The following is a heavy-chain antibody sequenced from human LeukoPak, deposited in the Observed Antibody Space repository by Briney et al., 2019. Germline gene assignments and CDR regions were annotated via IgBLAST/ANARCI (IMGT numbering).Heavy chain of an antibody. V-gene: IGHV5-51*01. D-gene: IGHD2-2*01. J-gene: IGHJ5*02. CDR2: IYPGDSET. Sequence: GESLKISCKGSGYSFTTNWIGWVRQMPGKGLEWMGIIYPGDSETRYSPSFQGQVTIPADKSISTAYLQWSSLKASDTAMYYCARGLEVPAHGFWFDPWGQGTLVTVSS. CDR3: ARGLEVPAHGFWFDP. CDR1: GYSFTTNW.